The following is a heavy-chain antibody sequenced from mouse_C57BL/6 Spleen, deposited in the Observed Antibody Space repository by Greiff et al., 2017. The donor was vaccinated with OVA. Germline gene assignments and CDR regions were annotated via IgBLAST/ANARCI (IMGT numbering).Heavy chain of an antibody. CDR2: IHPNSGST. D-gene: IGHD1-1*01. CDR1: GYTFTSYW. J-gene: IGHJ2*01. Sequence: QVQLQQPGAELVKPGASAKLSCKASGYTFTSYWMHWVKQRPGQGLEWIGMIHPNSGSTNYNEKFKSKATLTVDKSSSTAYMQLSSLTSEDSAVYYCARYDGSSFDYWGQGTTLTVSS. V-gene: IGHV1-64*01. CDR3: ARYDGSSFDY.